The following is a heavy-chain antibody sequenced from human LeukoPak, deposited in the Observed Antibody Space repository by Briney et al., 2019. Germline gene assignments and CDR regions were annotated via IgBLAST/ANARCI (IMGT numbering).Heavy chain of an antibody. CDR3: ARVGSAAATADC. J-gene: IGHJ4*02. CDR2: INPRGGST. V-gene: IGHV1-46*01. D-gene: IGHD6-25*01. Sequence: ASVKVSCKASGYTFTTYYMHWMRQAPGQGPEWMGIINPRGGSTDYSQKFQGRITMTSDTSTSTVYMELSSLRSDDTAVYFCARVGSAAATADCWGQGTLVTVSS. CDR1: GYTFTTYY.